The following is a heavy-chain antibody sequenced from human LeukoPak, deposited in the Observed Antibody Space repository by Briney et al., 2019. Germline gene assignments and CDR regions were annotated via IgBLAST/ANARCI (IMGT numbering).Heavy chain of an antibody. Sequence: GGSLRLSCAASGFTFSSYSMNWVRQAPGKGLEWVSSISSPSTYIYYADSVKGRFTISRDNARNSLSLQMNSLRAEDTAVYYCATTPGHYAAGYWGQGTLVTVSS. V-gene: IGHV3-21*01. CDR3: ATTPGHYAAGY. D-gene: IGHD4-17*01. CDR1: GFTFSSYS. J-gene: IGHJ4*02. CDR2: ISSPSTYI.